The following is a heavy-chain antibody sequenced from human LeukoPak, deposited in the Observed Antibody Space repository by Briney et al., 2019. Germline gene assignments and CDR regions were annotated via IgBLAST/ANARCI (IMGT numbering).Heavy chain of an antibody. V-gene: IGHV1-18*01. Sequence: ASVKVSCNPSAHTFTSYGISWVRQAPGQGLEWMGWISAHNGNTNYAQKLQGRVTMTTDTSTSTAYMELRSLRSDDTAVYYCARDKPDSSWYGDYWGQGTLVTVSS. D-gene: IGHD6-13*01. J-gene: IGHJ4*02. CDR1: AHTFTSYG. CDR3: ARDKPDSSWYGDY. CDR2: ISAHNGNT.